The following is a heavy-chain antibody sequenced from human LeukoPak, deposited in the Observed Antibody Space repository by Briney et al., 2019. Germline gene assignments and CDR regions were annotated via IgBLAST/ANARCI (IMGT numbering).Heavy chain of an antibody. D-gene: IGHD4-17*01. V-gene: IGHV3-43*02. CDR3: AKDSNYGDYPSYGMDV. Sequence: PGGSLRLSCAASGFTFDDYAMYWVRQAPGKGLEWVSLISGDGGSTYYADSVKGRFTISRDNSKNSLYLQMNSLRTEDTALYYCAKDSNYGDYPSYGMDVWGQGTTVTVSS. CDR1: GFTFDDYA. CDR2: ISGDGGST. J-gene: IGHJ6*02.